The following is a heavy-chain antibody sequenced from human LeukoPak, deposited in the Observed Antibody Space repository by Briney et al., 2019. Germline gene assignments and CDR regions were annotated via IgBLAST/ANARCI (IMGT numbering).Heavy chain of an antibody. CDR3: ARLVRGVSY. J-gene: IGHJ4*02. CDR1: GYTFTGYY. D-gene: IGHD3-10*01. V-gene: IGHV3-64*01. CDR2: ISSNGGST. Sequence: GASVKVSCKASGYTFTGYYMHWVRQAPGKGLEYVSAISSNGGSTYYANSVKGRFTISRDNSKNTLYLQMGSLRAEDMAVYYCARLVRGVSYWGQGTLVTVSS.